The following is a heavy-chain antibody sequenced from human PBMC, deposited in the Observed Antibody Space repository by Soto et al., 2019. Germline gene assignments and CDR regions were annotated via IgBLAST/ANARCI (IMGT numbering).Heavy chain of an antibody. D-gene: IGHD6-19*01. CDR2: IYYSGST. CDR1: GCSISSYY. Sequence: SETLSLTCTVSGCSISSYYWSWIRQPPGKGLEWIGYIYYSGSTNYNPSLKSRVTISVDTSKNQFSLKLSSVTAADTAVYYCARAPRTYIAVAGLLFDYWGQGTLVTVSS. J-gene: IGHJ4*02. CDR3: ARAPRTYIAVAGLLFDY. V-gene: IGHV4-59*01.